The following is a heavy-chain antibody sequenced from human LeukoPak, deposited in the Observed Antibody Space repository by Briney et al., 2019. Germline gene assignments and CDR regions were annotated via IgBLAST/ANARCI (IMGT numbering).Heavy chain of an antibody. J-gene: IGHJ5*02. D-gene: IGHD1/OR15-1a*01. Sequence: GASVKVSCKASGYTFTASYIHWVRQAPGQGLEWMGWINPNSGDTNYAQTFQGWVTMTRDTSITTAYMDLSRLRSDDTAIHYCAAGTATTTAPGPDWFDPWGRGTLVTVSS. CDR3: AAGTATTTAPGPDWFDP. CDR2: INPNSGDT. V-gene: IGHV1-2*04. CDR1: GYTFTASY.